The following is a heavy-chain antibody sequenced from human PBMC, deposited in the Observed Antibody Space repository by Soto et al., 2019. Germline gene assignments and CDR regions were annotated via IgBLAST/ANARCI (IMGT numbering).Heavy chain of an antibody. CDR1: GYTFTSYG. Sequence: ASVKVSCKAPGYTFTSYGISWVRQAPGQGLEWMGWISAYNGNTNYAQKLQGRVTMTTDTSTGTAYMELRSLRSDDTAVYYCAREYIVVVTASYYYGMDVWGQGTTVTVSS. V-gene: IGHV1-18*01. D-gene: IGHD2-21*02. CDR2: ISAYNGNT. CDR3: AREYIVVVTASYYYGMDV. J-gene: IGHJ6*02.